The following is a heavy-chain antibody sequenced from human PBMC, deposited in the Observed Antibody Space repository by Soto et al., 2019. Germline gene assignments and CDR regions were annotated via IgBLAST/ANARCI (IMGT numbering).Heavy chain of an antibody. D-gene: IGHD3-3*01. CDR3: AKVRRDRRGVVITYFDY. CDR2: ISGSGGST. V-gene: IGHV3-23*01. J-gene: IGHJ4*02. CDR1: GFTFSSYA. Sequence: GGSLRLSCAASGFTFSSYAMNWVRQAPGKGLEWVSAISGSGGSTYYADSVKGRFTISRDNSKNTLYLQMNSLRAEDTAVYYCAKVRRDRRGVVITYFDYWGQGTLVTVSS.